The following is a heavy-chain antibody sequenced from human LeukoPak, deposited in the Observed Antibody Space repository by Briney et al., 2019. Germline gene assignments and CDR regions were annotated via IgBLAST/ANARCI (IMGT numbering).Heavy chain of an antibody. Sequence: GGSLRLSCAASGFTFSSYGMHWVRQAPGKGLEWVAVISYEGSAKYYADSGKGRFTISRDNSKNTLDLQMNSLRVEDTAVYYCAKEGSPMVSTTMDVWGQGTTVTASS. CDR3: AKEGSPMVSTTMDV. D-gene: IGHD5/OR15-5a*01. CDR1: GFTFSSYG. CDR2: ISYEGSAK. J-gene: IGHJ6*02. V-gene: IGHV3-30*18.